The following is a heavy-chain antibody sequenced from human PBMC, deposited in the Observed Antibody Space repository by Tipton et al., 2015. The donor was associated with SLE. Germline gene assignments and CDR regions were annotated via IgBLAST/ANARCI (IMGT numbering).Heavy chain of an antibody. CDR2: IYSSGDR. CDR3: ARGSDGEYVRYFDV. J-gene: IGHJ2*01. CDR1: GGSISFDY. V-gene: IGHV4-4*07. Sequence: GLVKPSETLSLACTVSGGSISFDYWSWIRQSAGRGLEWIGRIYSSGDRDYNPSLRSRVTMSIDASQNRVSLRLKSVSAADTAVYYCARGSDGEYVRYFDVWGPGTLVTVSS. D-gene: IGHD4-17*01.